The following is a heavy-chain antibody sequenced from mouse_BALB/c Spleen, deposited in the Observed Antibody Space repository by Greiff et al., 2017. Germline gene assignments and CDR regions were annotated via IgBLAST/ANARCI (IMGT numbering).Heavy chain of an antibody. CDR3: ARGGAYYGNYNAMDY. CDR2: ISSGGST. V-gene: IGHV5-6-5*01. J-gene: IGHJ4*01. Sequence: VESGGGLVKPGGSLKLSCAASGFTFSSYAMSWVRQTPEKRLEWVASISSGGSTYYPDSVKGRFTISRDNARNILYLQMSSLRSEDTAMYYCARGGAYYGNYNAMDYWGQGTSVTVSS. D-gene: IGHD2-10*01. CDR1: GFTFSSYA.